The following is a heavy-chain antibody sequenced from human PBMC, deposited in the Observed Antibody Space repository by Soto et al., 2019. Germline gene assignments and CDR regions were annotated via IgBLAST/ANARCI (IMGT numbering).Heavy chain of an antibody. V-gene: IGHV4-59*01. J-gene: IGHJ4*02. D-gene: IGHD2-15*01. CDR1: GSPISSYY. Sequence: SETLSLTCTVSGSPISSYYWSWIRQPPWKGLEWIGYIYSIGSTNYNPSLKSRVTIPVDTSKNQFSLKLTSVTAADTAVYYCARNPSGGGNSEYWGPGTLLTVS. CDR3: ARNPSGGGNSEY. CDR2: IYSIGST.